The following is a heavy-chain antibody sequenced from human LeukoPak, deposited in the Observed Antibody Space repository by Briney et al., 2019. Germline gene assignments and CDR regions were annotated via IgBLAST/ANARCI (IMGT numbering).Heavy chain of an antibody. V-gene: IGHV3-30*04. J-gene: IGHJ4*02. CDR2: ISYDGSNK. Sequence: SCKASGYTFTSYYMHWVRQAPGKGLEWVAVISYDGSNKYYADSVKGRFTISRDNSKNTLYLQMNSLRAEDTAVYYCARVRSPYWGQGTLVTVSS. CDR3: ARVRSPY. CDR1: GYTFTSYY. D-gene: IGHD3-10*01.